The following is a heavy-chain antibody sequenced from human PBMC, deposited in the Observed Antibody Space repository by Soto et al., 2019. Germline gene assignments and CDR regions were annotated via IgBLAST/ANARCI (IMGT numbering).Heavy chain of an antibody. V-gene: IGHV1-69*01. CDR3: ARDGTLYDSRAYYYLY. CDR1: GGTFSSYT. Sequence: QVQLVQSGAEVKKPGSSVKVSCKASGGTFSSYTITWVRQAPGQGLEWMGGITPMFGTPNYAQKFRGRVTSSADESTSTAYMELSSLRSEDTAMYFCARDGTLYDSRAYYYLYWGQGTLVTVSS. D-gene: IGHD3-22*01. CDR2: ITPMFGTP. J-gene: IGHJ4*02.